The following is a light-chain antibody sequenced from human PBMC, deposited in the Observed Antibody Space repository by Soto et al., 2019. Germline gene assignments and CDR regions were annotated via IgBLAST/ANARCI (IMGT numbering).Light chain of an antibody. CDR3: SSYAHGITYV. CDR2: EVD. CDR1: SSDVGFYNY. V-gene: IGLV2-14*01. Sequence: QSVLTQPASVSGSPGQSITISCTGTSSDVGFYNYVSWYQQQHPGKAPKLMIYEVDNRPSGVSIRFSGSKSGNTASLTISGLQAEDEADYYCSSYAHGITYVFGTGTKVTVL. J-gene: IGLJ1*01.